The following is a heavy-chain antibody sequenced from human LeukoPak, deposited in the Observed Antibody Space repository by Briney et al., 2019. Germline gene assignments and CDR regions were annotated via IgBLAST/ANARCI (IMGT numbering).Heavy chain of an antibody. D-gene: IGHD1-20*01. CDR2: INPSGGST. CDR3: AFNWNEWDYYFDY. Sequence: ASVKVSCKASGYTFTSYYMHWVRQAPGQGLEWMGIINPSGGSTSYAQKFQGRVTMTRDMSTSTVYMELSSLRSEDTAVYYCAFNWNEWDYYFDYWGQGTLVTVSS. V-gene: IGHV1-46*01. CDR1: GYTFTSYY. J-gene: IGHJ4*02.